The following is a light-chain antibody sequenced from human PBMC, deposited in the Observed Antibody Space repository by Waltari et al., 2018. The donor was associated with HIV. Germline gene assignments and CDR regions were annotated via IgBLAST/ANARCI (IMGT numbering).Light chain of an antibody. CDR3: SSYTSSSTYV. CDR2: EVS. Sequence: QSALTQPASVSGSPGQSITISCTGTSSDVVGYTSVSWYQQHPGKAPKLMIYEVSNRPSGVSNRFSGSKSGNTASLTISGLQAEDEAGYYCSSYTSSSTYVFGTETTVTVL. V-gene: IGLV2-14*01. J-gene: IGLJ1*01. CDR1: SSDVVGYTS.